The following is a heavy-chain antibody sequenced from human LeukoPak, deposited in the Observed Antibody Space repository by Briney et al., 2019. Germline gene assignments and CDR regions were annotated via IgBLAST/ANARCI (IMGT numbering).Heavy chain of an antibody. CDR2: IKQDGSEK. CDR1: GFTFSSYY. V-gene: IGHV3-7*01. J-gene: IGHJ3*01. CDR3: VVYKYILSWSAFDF. D-gene: IGHD6-13*01. Sequence: PGGSLRLSCAASGFTFSSYYMSWVRQAPGKGLEWVASIKQDGSEKHYVDSVKGRFIISRDNAKKSVSLHMNNLRVEDTAVYYCVVYKYILSWSAFDFWGRGTMVTVSS.